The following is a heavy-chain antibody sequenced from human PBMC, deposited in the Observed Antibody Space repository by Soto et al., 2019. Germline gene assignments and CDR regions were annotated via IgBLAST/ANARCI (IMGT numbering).Heavy chain of an antibody. CDR1: GFTFDTYW. J-gene: IGHJ4*02. CDR2: IKTDGSEK. D-gene: IGHD3-9*01. Sequence: GGSLRLSCAASGFTFDTYWMTWVRQAPGKGLEWVANIKTDGSEKNYVDSVRGRFTVSRDNADNSLVLQMNSLRAEDTAIYYCARSELDTGYRHLLYWGQGTLVTVSS. CDR3: ARSELDTGYRHLLY. V-gene: IGHV3-7*01.